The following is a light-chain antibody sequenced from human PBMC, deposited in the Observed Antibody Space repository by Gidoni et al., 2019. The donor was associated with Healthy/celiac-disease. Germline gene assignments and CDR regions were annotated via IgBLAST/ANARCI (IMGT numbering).Light chain of an antibody. J-gene: IGKJ5*01. CDR3: QQRSNWPPIT. CDR2: DAS. V-gene: IGKV3-11*01. Sequence: EIVLTQSPATLSLSPGERATLSCRASQSVSSYLAWYQQKPGQAPRLLIYDASNRATGIPARFSGSGSGTDFTLTISSREPEDFAVYYCQQRSNWPPITFXXXTRLEIK. CDR1: QSVSSY.